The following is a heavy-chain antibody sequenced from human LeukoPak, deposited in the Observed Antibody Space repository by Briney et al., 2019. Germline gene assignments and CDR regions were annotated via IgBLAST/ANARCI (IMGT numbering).Heavy chain of an antibody. CDR1: GFTFSGSA. Sequence: GGSLRLSCAASGFTFSGSAMHWVRLASGKGLEWVGRIRSKANNYATAYTASVTGRFTISRDDSKNTAYLQMNSLKTEDTAVYYCTCGIFGVVTYFDLWGRGTLVTVSS. J-gene: IGHJ2*01. CDR2: IRSKANNYAT. CDR3: TCGIFGVVTYFDL. D-gene: IGHD3-3*01. V-gene: IGHV3-73*01.